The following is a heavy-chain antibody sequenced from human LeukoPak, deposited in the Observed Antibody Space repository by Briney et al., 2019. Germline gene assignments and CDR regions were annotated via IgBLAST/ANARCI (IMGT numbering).Heavy chain of an antibody. V-gene: IGHV3-23*01. CDR3: AKDFTMGIVDY. CDR2: ISYSGDMT. D-gene: IGHD3-3*01. J-gene: IGHJ4*02. Sequence: QPGGSLRLCCEASGFTFSTYAMAWVRQAPGKGLEWVATISYSGDMTYYADSVRGRFIISRDNSKSTMCLQMNSLRADDTALYYCAKDFTMGIVDYWGQGTLVTVSS. CDR1: GFTFSTYA.